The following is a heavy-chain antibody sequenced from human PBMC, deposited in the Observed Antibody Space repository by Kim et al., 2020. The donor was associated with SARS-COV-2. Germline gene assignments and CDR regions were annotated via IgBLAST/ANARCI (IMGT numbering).Heavy chain of an antibody. Sequence: GGSLRLSCAASGFTFSDYYMSWIRQAPGKGLEWVSYISSSIDYTNYADSLKGRFTISRDNAKNSLYLQMNSLRADDTAVYYCARVSLGSSSWYYFDYWCQGALVTVAS. CDR3: ARVSLGSSSWYYFDY. CDR1: GFTFSDYY. D-gene: IGHD6-13*01. V-gene: IGHV3-11*05. CDR2: ISSSIDYT. J-gene: IGHJ4*02.